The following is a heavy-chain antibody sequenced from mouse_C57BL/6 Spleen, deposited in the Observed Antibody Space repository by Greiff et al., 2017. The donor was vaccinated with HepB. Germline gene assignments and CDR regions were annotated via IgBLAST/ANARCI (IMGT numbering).Heavy chain of an antibody. J-gene: IGHJ2*01. Sequence: VQLQQSGPELVKPGASVKISCKASGYTFTDYYMNWVKQSHGKSLEWIGDINPNNGGTSYNQKFKGKATLTVDKSSSTAYMELRSLTSEDSAVYYCAVANWYVRDYWGQGTTLTVSS. V-gene: IGHV1-26*01. D-gene: IGHD4-1*01. CDR3: AVANWYVRDY. CDR2: INPNNGGT. CDR1: GYTFTDYY.